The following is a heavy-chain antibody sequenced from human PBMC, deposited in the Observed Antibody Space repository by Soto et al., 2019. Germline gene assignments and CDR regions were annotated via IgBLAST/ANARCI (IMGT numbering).Heavy chain of an antibody. J-gene: IGHJ4*02. CDR1: GYTFTSYA. CDR2: INAGNGNT. Sequence: ASVKVSCKASGYTFTSYAMHWVRQAPGQRLEWMGWINAGNGNTKYSQKFQGRVTITRDTSASTAYMELSSLRSEDTAVYYCARETPGYCSSTSCHAFDYWGQGTLVTVPQ. CDR3: ARETPGYCSSTSCHAFDY. V-gene: IGHV1-3*01. D-gene: IGHD2-2*01.